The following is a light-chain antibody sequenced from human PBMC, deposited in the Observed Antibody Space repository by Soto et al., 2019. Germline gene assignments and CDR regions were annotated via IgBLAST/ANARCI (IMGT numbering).Light chain of an antibody. CDR2: KAS. Sequence: DIQMTQSPSTLSASVGDGVTITCRASQTITTSLAWYQQKPGKAPKLLIYKASSLESGVPSRFSGSGSGTEFTFTISSVQSDDFATYYCQQYDSYSVRTFGQGTKVEI. CDR1: QTITTS. J-gene: IGKJ1*01. V-gene: IGKV1-5*03. CDR3: QQYDSYSVRT.